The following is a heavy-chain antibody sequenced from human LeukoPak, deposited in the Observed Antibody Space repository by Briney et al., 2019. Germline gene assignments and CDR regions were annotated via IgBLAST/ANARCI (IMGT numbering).Heavy chain of an antibody. CDR3: ARDGSSSIFGVVTNWFAP. Sequence: PGGSLRLSCAASGFTFSSYSMNWVRQAPGKGLEWVSSISSSSSYIYYADSVKGRFTISRDNAKNSLYLQMNSLRAEDTAVYYCARDGSSSIFGVVTNWFAPWGQGTLVTVSS. CDR1: GFTFSSYS. CDR2: ISSSSSYI. J-gene: IGHJ5*02. V-gene: IGHV3-21*01. D-gene: IGHD3-3*01.